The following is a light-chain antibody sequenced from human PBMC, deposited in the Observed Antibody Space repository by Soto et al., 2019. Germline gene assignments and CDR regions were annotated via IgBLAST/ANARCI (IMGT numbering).Light chain of an antibody. V-gene: IGKV1-5*01. Sequence: DIQMTQSPSTLSASVGDRVTITCRASQSISSWLAWYQQKPGKAPKLLIYDASSLESGVPSRFSRSGSGTEFTLTISSLQPDDFATYYCQQYNSYLWTFGQGTKVDI. CDR3: QQYNSYLWT. J-gene: IGKJ1*01. CDR1: QSISSW. CDR2: DAS.